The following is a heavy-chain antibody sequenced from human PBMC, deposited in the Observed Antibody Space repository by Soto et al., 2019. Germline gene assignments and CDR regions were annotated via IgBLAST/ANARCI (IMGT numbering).Heavy chain of an antibody. V-gene: IGHV1-2*02. D-gene: IGHD2-2*01. CDR1: GYFFNDYH. CDR2: INPKNGDT. J-gene: IGHJ5*02. CDR3: AREAGSSNIAAVLLDP. Sequence: ASVKVSCKTSGYFFNDYHMHCVRKAPGQGLEWMGWINPKNGDTNYAQKFQDRVTMTRDTSISTVYIELSRLTSDDTAVYYCAREAGSSNIAAVLLDPWGQGTLVTVSS.